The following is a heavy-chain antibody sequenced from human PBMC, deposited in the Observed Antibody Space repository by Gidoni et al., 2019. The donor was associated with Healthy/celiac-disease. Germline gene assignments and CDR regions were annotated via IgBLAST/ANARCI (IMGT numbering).Heavy chain of an antibody. D-gene: IGHD3-9*01. CDR3: TTNYDILTGPPDY. CDR1: GFTFSNAW. Sequence: EVQLVESGGGLVTPGGSLRLSCAASGFTFSNAWMSWVRQAPGKGLGWVGRIKSKTDGGTTDYAAPVKGRFTISRDDSKNTLYLQMNSLKTEDTAVYYCTTNYDILTGPPDYWGQGTLVTVSS. J-gene: IGHJ4*02. CDR2: IKSKTDGGTT. V-gene: IGHV3-15*01.